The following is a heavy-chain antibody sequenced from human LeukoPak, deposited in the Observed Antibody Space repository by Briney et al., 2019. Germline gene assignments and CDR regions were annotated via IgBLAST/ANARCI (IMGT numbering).Heavy chain of an antibody. V-gene: IGHV3-66*01. CDR1: GFLVNANH. Sequence: HTGGSLRLSCAVSGFLVNANHMNWVRQAPGKGLEWVSIIYSSDYIYYADSVKGRFTISRDNSKNTLYLQMNSLRAEDTAVYYCAKDGPYGDPYYFDYWGQGTLVTVSS. J-gene: IGHJ4*02. CDR2: IYSSDYI. D-gene: IGHD4-17*01. CDR3: AKDGPYGDPYYFDY.